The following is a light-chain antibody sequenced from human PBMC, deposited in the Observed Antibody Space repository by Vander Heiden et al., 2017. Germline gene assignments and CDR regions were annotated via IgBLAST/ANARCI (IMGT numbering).Light chain of an antibody. CDR3: QQYDNLPLT. V-gene: IGKV1-33*01. J-gene: IGKJ4*01. CDR2: DAS. CDR1: QHISNY. Sequence: HFSLSPSSLSASLAFSVTFTSPPCQHISNYLNWYQQKPGKAPKLLIYDASNLETGVPSRFRGSGSGTDFTFTISSLQPEDIATYYCQQYDNLPLTFGGGTKVEIK.